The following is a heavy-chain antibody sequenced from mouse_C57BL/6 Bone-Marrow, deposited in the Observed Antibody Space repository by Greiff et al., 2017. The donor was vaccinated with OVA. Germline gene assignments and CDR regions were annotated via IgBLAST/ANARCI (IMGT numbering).Heavy chain of an antibody. CDR3: AREVDYYGSDWFAY. V-gene: IGHV1-55*01. Sequence: QVQLQQSGAELVKPGASVKMSCKASGYTFTSYWITWVKQRPGQGLEWIGDIYPGSGSTNYNEKFKSKATLTVDTSSSTAYMQLSSLTSEDSAVYYCAREVDYYGSDWFAYWGQGTLVTVSA. CDR1: GYTFTSYW. D-gene: IGHD1-1*01. CDR2: IYPGSGST. J-gene: IGHJ3*01.